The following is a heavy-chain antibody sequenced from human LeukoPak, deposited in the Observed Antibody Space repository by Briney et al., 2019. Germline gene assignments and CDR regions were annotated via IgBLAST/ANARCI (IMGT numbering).Heavy chain of an antibody. CDR2: FYNSGRS. D-gene: IGHD3-16*01. Sequence: SEXXXLXXTVSDDSISDXXRXWIRXPPGKGLEWIGYFYNSGRSTYNPSLKSRVTISADTSKNHFSLKLNSVTTADTAVYYCTRGAGWLIDYWGQGILVTVSS. J-gene: IGHJ4*02. CDR1: DDSISDXX. CDR3: TRGAGWLIDY. V-gene: IGHV4-59*01.